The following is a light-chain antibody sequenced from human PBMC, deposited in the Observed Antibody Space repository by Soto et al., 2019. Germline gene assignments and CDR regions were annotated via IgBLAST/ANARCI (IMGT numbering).Light chain of an antibody. V-gene: IGKV3-20*01. CDR1: QSVSSSY. J-gene: IGKJ1*01. CDR3: QQYGSSPWT. Sequence: EIVLTQSPGTLSLSPGERATLSCRASQSVSSSYLAWYQQKPGQAPRLLIYGASSRATGIPDRSSGSGSGTGFTLTISRLEPEDFAVYYCQQYGSSPWTFGQGTKVDIK. CDR2: GAS.